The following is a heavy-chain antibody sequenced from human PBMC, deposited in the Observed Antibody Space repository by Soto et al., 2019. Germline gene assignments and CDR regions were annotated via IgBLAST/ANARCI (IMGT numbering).Heavy chain of an antibody. Sequence: GGSLRLSCAASGFTFSSFGMSWVRQAPGKGLEWVSAISDSGSSTRYAESVKGRFTISRDNSKNTLYLQMNSLRAEDMAVYYCAKPKGICGSGKFCPFDYWGQGTLVTVSS. V-gene: IGHV3-23*01. CDR3: AKPKGICGSGKFCPFDY. CDR2: ISDSGSST. D-gene: IGHD3-10*01. J-gene: IGHJ4*02. CDR1: GFTFSSFG.